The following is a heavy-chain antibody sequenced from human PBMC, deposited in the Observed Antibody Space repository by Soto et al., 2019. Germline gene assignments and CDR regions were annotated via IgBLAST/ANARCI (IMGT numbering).Heavy chain of an antibody. CDR1: GGSISSESYF. J-gene: IGHJ5*02. V-gene: IGHV4-61*01. CDR2: IHYNGDT. D-gene: IGHD2-15*01. CDR3: ARGLRYCSGGSCFRRWFDP. Sequence: SETLSLTCTVSGGSISSESYFWSWIRQPPGKGLEWIGYIHYNGDTNSNPSLKSRVTISVDSSKNQFSLKLNSVTAADTAVYYCARGLRYCSGGSCFRRWFDPWGQGTLVTVSS.